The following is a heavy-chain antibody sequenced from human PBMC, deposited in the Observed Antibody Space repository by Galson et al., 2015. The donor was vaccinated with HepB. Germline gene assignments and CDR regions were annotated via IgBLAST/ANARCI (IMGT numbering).Heavy chain of an antibody. CDR2: IVVGSGNT. CDR1: GFTFTSPA. J-gene: IGHJ4*02. V-gene: IGHV1-58*01. CDR3: AAAGFDY. Sequence: SVKVSCKASGFTFTSPAVQWVRQARGQRLEWIGWIVVGSGNTNYAQKFQERVTITRDMSTSTAYMKLSSLRSEDTAVYYCAAAGFDYWGQGTLVTVSS.